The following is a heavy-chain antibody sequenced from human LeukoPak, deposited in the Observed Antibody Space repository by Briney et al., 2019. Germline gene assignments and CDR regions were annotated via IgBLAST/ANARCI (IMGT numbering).Heavy chain of an antibody. CDR2: ISAGGGNT. Sequence: GGSLRLSCAASGFSFSRYAMTWVRQTPGKGLERVATISAGGGNTLYADSARGRFTISRDNSKNTVSLQMNSLRAEDTALYYCAKHREGDRGSAFFQCWGQGTPVTVSS. CDR3: AKHREGDRGSAFFQC. V-gene: IGHV3-23*01. J-gene: IGHJ1*01. CDR1: GFSFSRYA. D-gene: IGHD2-15*01.